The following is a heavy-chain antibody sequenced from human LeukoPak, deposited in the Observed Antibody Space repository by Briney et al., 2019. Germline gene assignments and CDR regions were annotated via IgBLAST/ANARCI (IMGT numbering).Heavy chain of an antibody. J-gene: IGHJ4*02. Sequence: SETLSLTCTVSGVSISSYYWSWIRQPPGKGLEWIGYIYYSGYTNYNPSLKSRVTISVDTSKNQFSLKLSSVTAADTAVYYCARGKSSMRYFDYWGQGTLVTVSS. D-gene: IGHD3-10*01. CDR1: GVSISSYY. CDR2: IYYSGYT. V-gene: IGHV4-59*01. CDR3: ARGKSSMRYFDY.